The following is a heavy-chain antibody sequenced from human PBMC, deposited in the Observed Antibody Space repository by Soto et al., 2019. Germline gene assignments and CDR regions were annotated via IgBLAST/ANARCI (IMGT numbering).Heavy chain of an antibody. CDR1: DYSISSDYY. CDR3: ARFIYDSRLNYFYFDF. CDR2: VFHSGDT. V-gene: IGHV4-38-2*02. D-gene: IGHD3-22*01. Sequence: PSETLSLTCTVSDYSISSDYYWGWIRQSPGNGLEWIGEVFHSGDTTYTPSLRSRVTISVDKSKNQFSLKLNSVTAADTAVYYCARFIYDSRLNYFYFDFWGQGALVTVSS. J-gene: IGHJ4*02.